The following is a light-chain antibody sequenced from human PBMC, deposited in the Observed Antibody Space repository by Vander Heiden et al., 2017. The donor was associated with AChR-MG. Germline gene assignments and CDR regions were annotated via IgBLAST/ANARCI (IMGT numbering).Light chain of an antibody. CDR3: SSYTSSSTPYV. CDR1: SSDVGGYNY. CDR2: DVS. J-gene: IGLJ1*01. Sequence: QSALTQPASVSGSPGKSITISCTGTSSDVGGYNYGAWYQQHPGKAPKLMIYDVSKRPSGVSNRFSGSKSGNTASLTISGLQAEDEADYYCSSYTSSSTPYVFGTGTKVTVL. V-gene: IGLV2-14*01.